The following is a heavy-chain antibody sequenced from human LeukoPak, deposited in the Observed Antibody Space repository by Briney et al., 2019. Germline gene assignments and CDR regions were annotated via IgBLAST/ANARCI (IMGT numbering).Heavy chain of an antibody. CDR1: GFTVSSNY. D-gene: IGHD5-24*01. CDR3: AKDSDPSGRWLPLDY. J-gene: IGHJ4*02. Sequence: PGGSLRLSCEASGFTVSSNYMSWVRQAPGKRLEWVSVIYGGGSTYYADSVKGRFTISRDTSKNTLYLQMNSLRAEDTAVYYCAKDSDPSGRWLPLDYWGQGTLVTVSS. V-gene: IGHV3-53*01. CDR2: IYGGGST.